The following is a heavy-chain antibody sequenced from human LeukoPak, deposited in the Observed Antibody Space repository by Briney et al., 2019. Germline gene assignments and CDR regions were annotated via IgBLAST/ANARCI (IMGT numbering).Heavy chain of an antibody. Sequence: ASVKVSCKASGQSLTGYFIHWVRQAPGQGLEWVGRIDPNTGDTIYAQNFQGRVTVTSATSISTAYMELSRLASDDTAVYFCARLGLHGSGTYYFFDYWGQGTLVTVSS. CDR3: ARLGLHGSGTYYFFDY. CDR1: GQSLTGYF. D-gene: IGHD3-10*01. CDR2: IDPNTGDT. V-gene: IGHV1-2*06. J-gene: IGHJ4*02.